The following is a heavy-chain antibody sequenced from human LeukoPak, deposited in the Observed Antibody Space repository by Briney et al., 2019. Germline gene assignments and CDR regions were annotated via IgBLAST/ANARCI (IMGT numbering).Heavy chain of an antibody. D-gene: IGHD2/OR15-2a*01. J-gene: IGHJ6*02. CDR1: VYTFTGYY. CDR2: INPNSCGT. V-gene: IGHV1-2*02. Sequence: ASVNVSCKASVYTFTGYYIHWVRQPPAQGLEWMGWINPNSCGTNYAHKFQGKVTITIDTSISTPSMELSKLRSYDTAVYYFAWKYGRGHKGALYCYGMDVWGQGTTVTAS. CDR3: AWKYGRGHKGALYCYGMDV.